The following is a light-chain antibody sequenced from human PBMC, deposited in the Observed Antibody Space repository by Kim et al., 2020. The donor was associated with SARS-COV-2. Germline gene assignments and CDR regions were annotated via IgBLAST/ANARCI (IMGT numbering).Light chain of an antibody. CDR3: QAWDSSTAEVV. J-gene: IGLJ2*01. V-gene: IGLV3-1*01. CDR1: KLGAKY. CDR2: QDS. Sequence: SYELTQPPSVSVSPGQTASITCSGDKLGAKYACWYQQKPAQSPVLVIYQDSKRPSGIPERFSGSNSGNTATLTISGTQAMDEADYYCQAWDSSTAEVVFGGGTQLTVL.